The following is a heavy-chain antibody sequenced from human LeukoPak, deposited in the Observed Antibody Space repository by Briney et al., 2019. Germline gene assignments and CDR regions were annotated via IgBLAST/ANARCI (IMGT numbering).Heavy chain of an antibody. CDR3: AREERGNYDILTGLP. CDR1: GCTFTSYA. D-gene: IGHD3-9*01. V-gene: IGHV7-4-1*02. CDR2: INTNTGNP. Sequence: ASVKVSCKASGCTFTSYAMNWVRQAPGQGLEWMGWINTNTGNPTYAQGFTGRFVFSLDTSVSTAYLQISSLKAEDTAVYYCAREERGNYDILTGLPWGQGTLVTVSS. J-gene: IGHJ5*02.